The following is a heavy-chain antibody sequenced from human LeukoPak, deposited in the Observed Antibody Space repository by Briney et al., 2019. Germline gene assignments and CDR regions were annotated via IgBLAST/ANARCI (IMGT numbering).Heavy chain of an antibody. J-gene: IGHJ3*02. CDR2: ISSITNSI. CDR1: GFTFSSYS. CDR3: ARGGYGANDDAFDI. V-gene: IGHV3-48*02. Sequence: GGSLRLSCAASGFTFSSYSMNWVRQAPGKGLEWVSYISSITNSIYYADSVKGRFTISRDNAKNSLFLQMNSLRDEDTAVYYCARGGYGANDDAFDIWGQGTMVTVSS. D-gene: IGHD4-23*01.